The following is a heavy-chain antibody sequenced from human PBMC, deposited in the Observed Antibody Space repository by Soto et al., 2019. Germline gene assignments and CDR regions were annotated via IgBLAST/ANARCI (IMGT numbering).Heavy chain of an antibody. V-gene: IGHV4-30-4*01. CDR1: GGSISSGDYY. CDR2: IYYSGST. Sequence: PSETLSLTCTVSGGSISSGDYYWGWIRQPPGKGLEWIGYIYYSGSTYYNPSLKSRVTISVDTSKNQFSLKLSSVTAADTAVYYCARAAIMEMDTIDYWGQGTLVTVSS. CDR3: ARAAIMEMDTIDY. J-gene: IGHJ4*02. D-gene: IGHD2-21*02.